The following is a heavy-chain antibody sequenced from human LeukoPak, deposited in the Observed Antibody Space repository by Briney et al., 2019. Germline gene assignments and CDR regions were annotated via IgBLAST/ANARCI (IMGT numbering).Heavy chain of an antibody. J-gene: IGHJ4*02. V-gene: IGHV1-8*01. CDR3: AIDFWSGYDRDY. CDR2: MNPNSGNT. CDR1: GYTFTSYD. D-gene: IGHD3-3*01. Sequence: APVKVSCKASGYTFTSYDINWVRQATGQGLEWMGWMNPNSGNTGYAQKFQGRVTMTRNTSISTAYMELSSLRSEDTAVYYCAIDFWSGYDRDYWGQGTLVTVSS.